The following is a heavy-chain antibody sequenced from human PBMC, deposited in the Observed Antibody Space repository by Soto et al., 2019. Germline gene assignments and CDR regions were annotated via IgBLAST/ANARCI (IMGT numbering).Heavy chain of an antibody. V-gene: IGHV4-61*01. Sequence: SETLSLTCTVSGGSVSSGSYYWSWIRQPPGKGLEWIGYIYYSGSTNYNPSLKSRVTISVDTSKNQFSLKLSSVTAADTAVYYCARELDSGSSFDYWGQGTLVTVSS. CDR2: IYYSGST. CDR1: GGSVSSGSYY. CDR3: ARELDSGSSFDY. D-gene: IGHD1-26*01. J-gene: IGHJ4*02.